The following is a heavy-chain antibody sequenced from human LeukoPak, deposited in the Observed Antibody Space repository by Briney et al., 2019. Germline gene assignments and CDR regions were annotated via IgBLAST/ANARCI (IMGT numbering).Heavy chain of an antibody. CDR1: GFTFNSYG. CDR2: TSSDGSNK. J-gene: IGHJ4*02. V-gene: IGHV3-30*18. Sequence: GGSLRLSCAASGFTFNSYGMHWVRQAPGKGLEWVTVTSSDGSNKYYADSVKGRFTISRDNSKNTLCLQMNSLRAEDTAVYYCAKDQGVEYSKYDFDYWGQGTLVTVSS. CDR3: AKDQGVEYSKYDFDY. D-gene: IGHD4-11*01.